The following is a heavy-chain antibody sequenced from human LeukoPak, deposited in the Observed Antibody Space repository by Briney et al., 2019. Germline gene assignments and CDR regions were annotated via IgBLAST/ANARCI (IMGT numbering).Heavy chain of an antibody. CDR2: ISWNSGSI. CDR3: AKDLGDFWSGYYSYYYYGMDV. Sequence: GGSLRLSCAASGFTFDDYAMHWVRQAPGKGLEWVSGISWNSGSIGYADSVKGRFTISRDNAKNSLYLQMNSLRAEDTALYYCAKDLGDFWSGYYSYYYYGMDVWGQGTTVTVSS. CDR1: GFTFDDYA. V-gene: IGHV3-9*01. J-gene: IGHJ6*02. D-gene: IGHD3-3*01.